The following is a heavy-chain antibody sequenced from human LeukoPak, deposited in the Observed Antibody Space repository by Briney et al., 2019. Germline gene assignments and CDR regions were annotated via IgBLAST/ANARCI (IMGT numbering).Heavy chain of an antibody. CDR2: IYHSGST. V-gene: IGHV4-30-2*01. CDR3: ASARGGYDYVDY. Sequence: SETLSLTCAVSGGSISSGGYSWSWIRQPPGKGLEWIGYIYHSGSTYYNPSLKSRVTISVDRSKNQFSLKLSSATAADTAVHYCASARGGYDYVDYWGQGTLVTVSS. CDR1: GGSISSGGYS. J-gene: IGHJ4*02. D-gene: IGHD5-12*01.